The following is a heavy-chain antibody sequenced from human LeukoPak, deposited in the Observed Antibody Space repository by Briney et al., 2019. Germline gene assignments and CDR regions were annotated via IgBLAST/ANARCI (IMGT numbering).Heavy chain of an antibody. CDR1: GFTFSNAW. CDR3: AAHDSSPAD. J-gene: IGHJ4*02. Sequence: GGSLRLSCAASGFTFSNAWMTWVRQAPGKGLEWVGRIKSKTDGGKTDYAAPVKGRFTISRDDSKNTVYLQMNSLKTEDTAVYYCAAHDSSPADWGQGTLVTVSS. CDR2: IKSKTDGGKT. V-gene: IGHV3-15*01. D-gene: IGHD3-22*01.